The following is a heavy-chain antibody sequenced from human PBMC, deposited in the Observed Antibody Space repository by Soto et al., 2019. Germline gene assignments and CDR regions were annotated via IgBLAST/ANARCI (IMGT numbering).Heavy chain of an antibody. CDR3: AREYTAWPLAYGLDV. CDR2: ISSRSDI. D-gene: IGHD2-2*02. CDR1: GFTCSTYS. Sequence: PRWSLRLSCVGSGFTCSTYSINWFRQAPGKGLEWVSSISSRSDIYYADSVKGRFTISRDNAKNSVSLQMNSLRAEDTAVYYCAREYTAWPLAYGLDVWGQGTTVTVSS. J-gene: IGHJ6*02. V-gene: IGHV3-21*01.